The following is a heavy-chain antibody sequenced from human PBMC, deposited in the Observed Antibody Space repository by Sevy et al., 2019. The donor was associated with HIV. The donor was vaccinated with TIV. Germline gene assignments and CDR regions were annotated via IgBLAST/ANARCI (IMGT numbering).Heavy chain of an antibody. J-gene: IGHJ5*02. CDR2: MYHSGST. D-gene: IGHD3-22*01. V-gene: IGHV4-30-2*01. Sequence: SETLSLTCAVSGGSISSGGYSWSWIRQPPGKCLEWIGYMYHSGSTYYNPSLKSRVTISVDRSKNQFSLKLSSVTAADTAVYYCARSFGSASWLSQGWFDPWGQRTLVTVSS. CDR1: GGSISSGGYS. CDR3: ARSFGSASWLSQGWFDP.